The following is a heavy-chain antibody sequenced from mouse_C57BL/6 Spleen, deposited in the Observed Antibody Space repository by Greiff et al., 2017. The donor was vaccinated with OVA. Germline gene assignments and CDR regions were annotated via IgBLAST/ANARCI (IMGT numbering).Heavy chain of an antibody. CDR1: GFSLTSYG. J-gene: IGHJ4*01. CDR2: IWSGGST. CDR3: ARNRGNITTVVAPHAMDY. V-gene: IGHV2-2*01. D-gene: IGHD1-1*01. Sequence: QVQLKESGPGLVQPSQSLSITCTVSGFSLTSYGVHWVRQSPGKGLEWLGVIWSGGSTDYNAAFISRLSISKDNSKSQVVFKMNSLQADETAIYYCARNRGNITTVVAPHAMDYWGQGTSVTVSS.